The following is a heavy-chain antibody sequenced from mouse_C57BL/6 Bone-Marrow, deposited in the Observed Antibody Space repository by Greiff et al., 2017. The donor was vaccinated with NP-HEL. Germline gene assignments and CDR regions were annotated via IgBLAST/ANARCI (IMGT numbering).Heavy chain of an antibody. J-gene: IGHJ2*01. D-gene: IGHD2-2*01. CDR3: ARGTMVTTNFDY. V-gene: IGHV1-39*01. CDR2: INPNYGTT. CDR1: GYSFTDYN. Sequence: QLQQSGPALVKPGASVKISCKASGYSFTDYNMNWVKPSTGKSLEWIGVINPNYGTTSYNQKFKGKATLTVDQSSSTAYMQLNSLTSEDSAVYYCARGTMVTTNFDYWGQGTTLTVSS.